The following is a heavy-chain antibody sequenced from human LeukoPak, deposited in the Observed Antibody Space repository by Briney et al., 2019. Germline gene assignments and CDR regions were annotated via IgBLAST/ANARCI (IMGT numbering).Heavy chain of an antibody. CDR2: ISSSSSYI. D-gene: IGHD2-15*01. Sequence: GGSLRLSCAASGFTFSSYSMNWVRQAPGKGLEWVSSISSSSSYIYYADSVKGRFTISRDNAKNSLCLQMNSLRAEDTAVYYCARVGCSGGSCYVSWFDPWGQGTLVTVSS. CDR1: GFTFSSYS. CDR3: ARVGCSGGSCYVSWFDP. J-gene: IGHJ5*02. V-gene: IGHV3-21*01.